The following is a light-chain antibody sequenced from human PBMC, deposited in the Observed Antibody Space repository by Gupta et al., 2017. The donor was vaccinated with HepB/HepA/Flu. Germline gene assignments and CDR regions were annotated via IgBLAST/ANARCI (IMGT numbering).Light chain of an antibody. Sequence: SYELTQPPSVSVSPGQTVSISCPGNKLWDKYACWYQQKSGQSTVLVIYQDNKRPSGIPERFSGSTSGNTATLTISGTQAMDEAYYYCQAWDRSTVVFGGGTKLTVL. J-gene: IGLJ2*01. V-gene: IGLV3-1*01. CDR1: KLWDKY. CDR2: QDN. CDR3: QAWDRSTVV.